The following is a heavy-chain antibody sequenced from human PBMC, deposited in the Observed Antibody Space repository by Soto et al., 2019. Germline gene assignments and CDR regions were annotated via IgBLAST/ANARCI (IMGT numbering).Heavy chain of an antibody. CDR2: IYYSGST. CDR3: ASVAGGHYSTNWFDP. V-gene: IGHV4-30-4*01. D-gene: IGHD3-3*01. Sequence: QVQLQESGPGLVKPSQTLSLTCTVSGGSISSGDYYWSWIRQPPGKGLEWIGYIYYSGSTYYNPSLRSRVTISVDTSKNQFSLRLSSVTAADTAVYHCASVAGGHYSTNWFDPWGQGTLVTVSS. CDR1: GGSISSGDYY. J-gene: IGHJ5*02.